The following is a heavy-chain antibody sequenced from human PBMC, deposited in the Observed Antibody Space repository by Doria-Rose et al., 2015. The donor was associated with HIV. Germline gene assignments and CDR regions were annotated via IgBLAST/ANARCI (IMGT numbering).Heavy chain of an antibody. Sequence: QITLKESGPVLVKPTETLTLTCTVSGVSLSSPGMGVSWIRQPPGKALEWLANTFSDDERSYKTSLKSRLTIPRGTSKSQVVLTMTDMDPVDTATYYCARIKSSRWYHKYYFDFWGQGTLAIVSA. CDR1: GVSLSSPGMG. CDR3: ARIKSSRWYHKYYFDF. D-gene: IGHD6-13*01. V-gene: IGHV2-26*01. CDR2: TFSDDER. J-gene: IGHJ4*02.